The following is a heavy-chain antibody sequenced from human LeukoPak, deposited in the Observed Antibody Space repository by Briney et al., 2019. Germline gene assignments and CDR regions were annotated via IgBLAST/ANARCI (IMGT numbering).Heavy chain of an antibody. D-gene: IGHD4/OR15-4a*01. CDR1: GFSFRSDG. CDR2: ILGGAGST. J-gene: IGHJ4*02. CDR3: AKGSVLEYGDYGDY. V-gene: IGHV3-23*01. Sequence: PGGSLRLSCAASGFSFRSDGMSWVRQAPGKGLGWVSGILGGAGSTYYADSVKGRFTISRDNSKNTLYLQMNSLRAEDTAVYYCAKGSVLEYGDYGDYWGQGTLVTVSS.